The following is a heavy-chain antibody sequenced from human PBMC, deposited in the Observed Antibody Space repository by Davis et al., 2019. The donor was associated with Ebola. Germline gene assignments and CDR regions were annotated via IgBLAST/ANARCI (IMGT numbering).Heavy chain of an antibody. J-gene: IGHJ4*02. CDR2: ISSSSSTI. V-gene: IGHV3-48*02. CDR3: ARVGYYYDSSGYYYGDVLDY. CDR1: GFTFSSYS. Sequence: GESLKISCAASGFTFSSYSMNWVRQAPGKGLEWVSYISSSSSTIYYADSVKGRFTIPRDNAKNSLYLQMNSLRDEDTAVYYCARVGYYYDSSGYYYGDVLDYWGQGTLVTVSS. D-gene: IGHD3-22*01.